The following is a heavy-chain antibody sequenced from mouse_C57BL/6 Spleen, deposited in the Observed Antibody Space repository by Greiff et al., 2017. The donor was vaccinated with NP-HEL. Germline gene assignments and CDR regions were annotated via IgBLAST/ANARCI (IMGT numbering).Heavy chain of an antibody. CDR2: ISSGGSYT. D-gene: IGHD4-1*01. V-gene: IGHV5-6*01. CDR3: ASPHLTGAFVY. CDR1: GFTFSSYG. J-gene: IGHJ2*01. Sequence: EVKLVESGGDLVKPGGSLKLSCAASGFTFSSYGMSWVRQTPDKRLEWVATISSGGSYTYYPDSVKGRFTISRDNAKNTLYLQMSSLKSEDTAMYYCASPHLTGAFVYWGQGTTLTVSS.